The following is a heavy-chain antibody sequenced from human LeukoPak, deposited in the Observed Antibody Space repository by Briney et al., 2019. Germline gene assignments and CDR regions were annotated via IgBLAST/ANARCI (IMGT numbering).Heavy chain of an antibody. CDR3: ARVEAAAGPSPARYYMDV. CDR2: IIPIFGTA. D-gene: IGHD6-13*01. J-gene: IGHJ6*03. CDR1: GGTFSSYA. V-gene: IGHV1-69*05. Sequence: SVKVSCKASGGTFSSYAISWVRQAPGQGLEWMGGIIPIFGTANYAQKFQGRVTITTDESTSTAYMELSSLRSEDTAVYYCARVEAAAGPSPARYYMDVWGKGTTVTVSS.